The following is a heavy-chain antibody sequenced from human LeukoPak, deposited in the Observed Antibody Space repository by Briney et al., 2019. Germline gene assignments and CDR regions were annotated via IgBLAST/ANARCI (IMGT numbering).Heavy chain of an antibody. Sequence: PGGSLRLSCAASGFTFSTYWMSWVRQAPGKGLEGVANIHQDGNEKYYVDSVKGRFTIYRDNEKNSLYLQMNSLRAEDTAVYYCARGDKFSGDYWGQGTLVTVSS. CDR3: ARGDKFSGDY. CDR1: GFTFSTYW. J-gene: IGHJ4*02. CDR2: IHQDGNEK. V-gene: IGHV3-7*04. D-gene: IGHD2-15*01.